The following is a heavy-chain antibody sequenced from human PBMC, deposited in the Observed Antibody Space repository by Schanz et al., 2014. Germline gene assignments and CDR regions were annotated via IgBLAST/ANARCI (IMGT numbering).Heavy chain of an antibody. V-gene: IGHV3-33*06. Sequence: QVQLVESGGGVVQPGRSLRLSCAASGFTFSRYGMHWVRQAPGKGLEWVALISYDGSSKNHADSVQGRFTISRDNSMNTLHLQMDGLRVEDTAVYYCAKDLAAVGVFDYWGQGSLVTVSP. CDR3: AKDLAAVGVFDY. J-gene: IGHJ4*02. CDR1: GFTFSRYG. CDR2: ISYDGSSK. D-gene: IGHD6-13*01.